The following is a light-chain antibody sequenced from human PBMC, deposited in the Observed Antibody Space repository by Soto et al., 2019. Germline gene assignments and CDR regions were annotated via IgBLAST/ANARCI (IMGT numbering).Light chain of an antibody. CDR3: AAWDDSLNGVV. Sequence: QTVVTQPPSASGTPGQRVTISCSGGSSNIGSNTVNWYQQLPGTAPKLLIYSNNQRPSGIPDRCSGAKYGTSASLAISGLQSDDEADYYCAAWDDSLNGVVFGGGTKLTVL. V-gene: IGLV1-44*01. CDR1: SSNIGSNT. J-gene: IGLJ3*02. CDR2: SNN.